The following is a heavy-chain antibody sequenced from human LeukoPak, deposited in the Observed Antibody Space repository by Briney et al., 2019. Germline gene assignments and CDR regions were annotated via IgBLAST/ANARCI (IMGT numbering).Heavy chain of an antibody. Sequence: SGTLSLTCAVSGGSISSSNWWSWVRQPPGKGLEWIGEIYHSGSTNYNPSLKSRVTISVDTSKNQFSLKLSSVTAADTAVYYCARVDIVATDAFDIWGQGTMVTVSS. D-gene: IGHD5-12*01. CDR1: GGSISSSNW. J-gene: IGHJ3*02. CDR3: ARVDIVATDAFDI. V-gene: IGHV4-4*02. CDR2: IYHSGST.